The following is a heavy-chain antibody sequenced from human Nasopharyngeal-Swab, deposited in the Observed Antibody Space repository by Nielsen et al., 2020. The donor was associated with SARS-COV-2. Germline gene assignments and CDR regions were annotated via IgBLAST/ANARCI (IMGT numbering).Heavy chain of an antibody. J-gene: IGHJ4*02. V-gene: IGHV3-30-3*01. CDR3: ARGRGGSYSSYFEY. CDR1: GFTFSSYA. CDR2: ISYDGSNK. Sequence: GESLKISCAASGFTFSSYAMHWVRQAPGRGLEWVAVISYDGSNKYYADSVKGRFTISRDNSKNTLYLQMNSLRGEDTAVYYCARGRGGSYSSYFEYWGQGTLVTVSS. D-gene: IGHD1-26*01.